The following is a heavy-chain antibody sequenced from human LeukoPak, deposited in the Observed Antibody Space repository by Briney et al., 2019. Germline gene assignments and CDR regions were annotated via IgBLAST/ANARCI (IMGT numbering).Heavy chain of an antibody. Sequence: ASVKVSCKASGYSFTGYYMHWVRQAPGQGLEWMGWINPDSGGTNYAQKFQGRVTMTRDTSISTAYMDLSRLISDDTAVYYCAREYCSGGSCYSVLFDYWGQGTLVTVSS. CDR2: INPDSGGT. D-gene: IGHD2-15*01. CDR3: AREYCSGGSCYSVLFDY. J-gene: IGHJ4*02. V-gene: IGHV1-2*02. CDR1: GYSFTGYY.